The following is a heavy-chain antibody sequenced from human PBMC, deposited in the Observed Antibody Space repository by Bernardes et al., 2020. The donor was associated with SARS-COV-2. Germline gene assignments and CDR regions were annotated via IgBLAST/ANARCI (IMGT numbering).Heavy chain of an antibody. Sequence: GWSLRLSCAASGFTFSRYWMSWVRQAPGKGLEWVANINQDGSEKYYVDSVKGRFTISRDSANNSVHLQMNSLRAEDTAVYYCARGGDYDPFHIWGQGTMVTVSS. CDR3: ARGGDYDPFHI. D-gene: IGHD4-17*01. CDR2: INQDGSEK. J-gene: IGHJ3*02. V-gene: IGHV3-7*01. CDR1: GFTFSRYW.